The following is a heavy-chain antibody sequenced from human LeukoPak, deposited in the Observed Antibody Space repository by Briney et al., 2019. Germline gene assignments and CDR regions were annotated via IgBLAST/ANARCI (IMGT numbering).Heavy chain of an antibody. D-gene: IGHD3-9*01. V-gene: IGHV3-48*04. CDR2: ISSSSSTI. CDR3: ASTPGYDISP. Sequence: GGSLRLSCAASGFTFSSYSMNWVRQAPGKGLEWVSYISSSSSTIYYADSVKGRFTISRDNAKNPLYLQMNSLRAEDTAVYYCASTPGYDISPWGQGTLVTVSS. J-gene: IGHJ5*02. CDR1: GFTFSSYS.